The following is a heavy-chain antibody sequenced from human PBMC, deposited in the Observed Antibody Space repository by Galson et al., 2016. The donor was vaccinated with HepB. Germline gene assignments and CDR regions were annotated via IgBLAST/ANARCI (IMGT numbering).Heavy chain of an antibody. CDR3: ARDDHLAEYFQH. V-gene: IGHV6-1*01. J-gene: IGHJ1*01. CDR1: GDSVSSNSGV. CDR2: TYYRSKWYN. Sequence: CAISGDSVSSNSGVWNWVRQSPSRGLEWLGRTYYRSKWYNHYAESVKSRITINPDTSKNQFSLHLNSLRAEDTAVYYCARDDHLAEYFQHWGQGSLVTVSS.